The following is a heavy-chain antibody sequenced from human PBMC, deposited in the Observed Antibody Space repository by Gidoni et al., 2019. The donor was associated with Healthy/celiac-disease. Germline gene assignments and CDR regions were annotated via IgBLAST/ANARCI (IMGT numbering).Heavy chain of an antibody. J-gene: IGHJ5*02. CDR1: GGSISRRRYY. Sequence: QLQLQESGPGLVKPSETLSLTCTVSGGSISRRRYYWGWIRQPPGKGLEGIGRIYYSRITYNNPSLKRRVTISVETDKNQLALKLSSVTAAYTAVYYRSRHVVVPAAIAGWFDPWGQGTLVTVSS. D-gene: IGHD2-2*02. V-gene: IGHV4-39*01. CDR2: IYYSRIT. CDR3: SRHVVVPAAIAGWFDP.